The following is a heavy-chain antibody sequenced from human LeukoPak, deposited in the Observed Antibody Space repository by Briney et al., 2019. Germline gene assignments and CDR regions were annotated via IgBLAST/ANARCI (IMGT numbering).Heavy chain of an antibody. V-gene: IGHV4-61*02. J-gene: IGHJ5*02. CDR2: IYHSGNT. Sequence: SQTLSLTCTVSGGSISSGSYYWSWIRQPAGKGLEWIGRIYHSGNTYYNPSLKSRVTISVDTSKNQFSLKLSSVTAADTAVYYCARAQRGSLYNWFDPWGQGTLVTVSS. CDR3: ARAQRGSLYNWFDP. CDR1: GGSISSGSYY. D-gene: IGHD1-26*01.